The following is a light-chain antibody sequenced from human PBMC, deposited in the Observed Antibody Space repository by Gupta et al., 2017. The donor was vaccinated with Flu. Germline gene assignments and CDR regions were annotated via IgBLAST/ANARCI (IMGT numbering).Light chain of an antibody. CDR2: DDS. CDR3: QVWDSDTDQWV. V-gene: IGLV3-21*02. J-gene: IGLJ3*02. CDR1: NIGSKG. Sequence: SHVLTQPPSVSVAPGQTARMTCGGNNIGSKGVNWYQQKPGQAPLLVVHDDSDRPSGIPGRFSGSNLANTATLTISRAEAGDEADYYCQVWDSDTDQWVFGGGTKLTVL.